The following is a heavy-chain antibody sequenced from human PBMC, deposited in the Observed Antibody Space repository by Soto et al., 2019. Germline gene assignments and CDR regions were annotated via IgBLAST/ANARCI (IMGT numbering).Heavy chain of an antibody. D-gene: IGHD2-2*01. V-gene: IGHV1-18*04. CDR1: GSTFTSYG. CDR3: ARDRYCSSTSCYVEGGGYYYYYGMDV. Sequence: QVQLVQSGPEVKKPGASVKVACKASGSTFTSYGISWVRQAPGQGLEWMGWISGYKRNTNYAQKLQGRVNITTDTATSTANKELRSLSSDVTAGYYCARDRYCSSTSCYVEGGGYYYYYGMDVWGQGTTVTVSS. J-gene: IGHJ6*02. CDR2: ISGYKRNT.